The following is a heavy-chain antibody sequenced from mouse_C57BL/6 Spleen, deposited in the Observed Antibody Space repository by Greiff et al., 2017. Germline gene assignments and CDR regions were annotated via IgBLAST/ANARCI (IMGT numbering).Heavy chain of an antibody. Sequence: QVQLKESGPELVKPGASVKISCKASGYAFSSSWMNWVKQRPGKGLEWIGRIYPGDGDTNYNGKFKGKATLTADKSSSTAYMQLSGLTSEDSAVYFCARGGFAYWGQGTLVTVSA. CDR3: ARGGFAY. CDR1: GYAFSSSW. CDR2: IYPGDGDT. J-gene: IGHJ3*01. V-gene: IGHV1-82*01.